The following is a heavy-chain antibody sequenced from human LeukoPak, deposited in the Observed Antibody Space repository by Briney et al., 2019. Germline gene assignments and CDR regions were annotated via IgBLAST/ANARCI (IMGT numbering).Heavy chain of an antibody. D-gene: IGHD6-13*01. V-gene: IGHV3-20*04. Sequence: GGSLRLSCAASGFTFPDYGMSWVRLAPGKGLEWVSGVDLNGGSTHYADSVKGRFTISRDNAKNSLYLQMNSLRAEDTAVYYCARHSQQPRPDPWGQGTLVTVSS. J-gene: IGHJ5*02. CDR3: ARHSQQPRPDP. CDR1: GFTFPDYG. CDR2: VDLNGGST.